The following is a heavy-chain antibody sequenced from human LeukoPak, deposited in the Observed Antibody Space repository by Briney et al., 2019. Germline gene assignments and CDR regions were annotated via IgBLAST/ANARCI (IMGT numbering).Heavy chain of an antibody. J-gene: IGHJ6*03. CDR2: VDYSGGDT. CDR3: AKDHRYYDFWSGYSGYYYYYYMDV. Sequence: GGSLRLSCIASGFTLSSYEMSWIRQAPGKGLEWVSSVDYSGGDTHYADSVMGRFTISRDNSKNTLYLQLNSLSADDTAVYYCAKDHRYYDFWSGYSGYYYYYYMDVWGKGTTVTVSS. CDR1: GFTLSSYE. V-gene: IGHV3-23*01. D-gene: IGHD3-3*01.